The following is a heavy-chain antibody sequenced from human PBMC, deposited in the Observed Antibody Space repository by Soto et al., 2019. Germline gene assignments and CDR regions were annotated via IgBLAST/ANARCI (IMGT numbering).Heavy chain of an antibody. CDR3: ARDAGGQSGNFIFDS. CDR1: GFTFANSW. Sequence: VQLVESGGGLVQPGGSLRLSCAASGFTFANSWMAWVRQAPGKGLEWVANIKEDGSETYYVDSLRGRFAISRDNAKSSLFLQMTGLRADDTAVYFCARDAGGQSGNFIFDSWGQGALVTVSS. D-gene: IGHD1-26*01. V-gene: IGHV3-7*03. CDR2: IKEDGSET. J-gene: IGHJ4*02.